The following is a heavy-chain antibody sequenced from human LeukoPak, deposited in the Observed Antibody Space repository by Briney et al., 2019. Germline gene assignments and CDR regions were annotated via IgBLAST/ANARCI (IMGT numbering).Heavy chain of an antibody. CDR3: AREVSRPSDYFDY. D-gene: IGHD3-3*02. CDR2: INTNTGNP. J-gene: IGHJ4*02. CDR1: GYPFTSYA. Sequence: ASVQVSFKASGYPFTSYAMNWVRQAPGQGLEWMGWINTNTGNPTYAQGFTGRFVFSLDTSVSTAYLQISSLKAEDTAVYYCAREVSRPSDYFDYWGQGTLVTVSS. V-gene: IGHV7-4-1*02.